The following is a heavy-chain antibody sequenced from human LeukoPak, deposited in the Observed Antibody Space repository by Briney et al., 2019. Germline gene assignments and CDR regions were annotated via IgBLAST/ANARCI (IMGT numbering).Heavy chain of an antibody. D-gene: IGHD2-2*01. Sequence: SETLSLTCAVYGGSFSGYHWSWIRQPPGKGLEWIGYIYYSGSTYYNPSLKSRATISVDTSKNQFSLKLSSVTAADTAVYYCAREDAQEGTNAFDIWGQGTMVTVSS. CDR1: GGSFSGYH. V-gene: IGHV4-59*01. J-gene: IGHJ3*02. CDR2: IYYSGST. CDR3: AREDAQEGTNAFDI.